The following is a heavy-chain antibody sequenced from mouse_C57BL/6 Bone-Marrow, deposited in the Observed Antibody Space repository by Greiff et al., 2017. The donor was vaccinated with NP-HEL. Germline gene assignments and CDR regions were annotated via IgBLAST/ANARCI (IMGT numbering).Heavy chain of an antibody. J-gene: IGHJ2*01. CDR3: ARGEVRFDY. Sequence: QVQLQQPGAELVKPGASVKLSCKASGYTFTSYWMQWVKQRPGQGLEWIGEIDPSDSYTNYNQKFKGKATLTVDTSSSTAYMQLSSLTSEDSAVYYCARGEVRFDYWGQGTTLTVSS. V-gene: IGHV1-50*01. CDR2: IDPSDSYT. D-gene: IGHD2-14*01. CDR1: GYTFTSYW.